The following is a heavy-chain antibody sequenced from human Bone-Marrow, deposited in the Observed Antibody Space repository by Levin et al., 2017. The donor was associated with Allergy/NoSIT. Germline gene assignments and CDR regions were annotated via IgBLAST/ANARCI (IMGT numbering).Heavy chain of an antibody. V-gene: IGHV4-39*01. CDR1: GGSISSSSYY. J-gene: IGHJ4*02. Sequence: SETLSLTCTVSGGSISSSSYYWGWIRQPPGKGLEWIGSIYYSGSTYYNPSLKSRVTISVDTSKNQFSLKLSSVTAADTAVYYCARLMIVVALFDYWGQGTLVTVSS. D-gene: IGHD3-22*01. CDR3: ARLMIVVALFDY. CDR2: IYYSGST.